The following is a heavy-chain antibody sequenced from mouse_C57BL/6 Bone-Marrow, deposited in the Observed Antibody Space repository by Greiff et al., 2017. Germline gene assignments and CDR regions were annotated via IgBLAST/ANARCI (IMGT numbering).Heavy chain of an antibody. D-gene: IGHD3-1*01. Sequence: VQLQQSGPGLVAPSQSLSITCTVSGFSLTNYAISWVRQPPGKGLEWLGGIWTGGGTNYTSALKSKLSISKDNSKSQVFLKMHSLQTDYTARYYSASPGLGAMDYWGQGTLVTVS. CDR1: GFSLTNYA. V-gene: IGHV2-9-1*01. CDR3: ASPGLGAMDY. J-gene: IGHJ4*01. CDR2: IWTGGGT.